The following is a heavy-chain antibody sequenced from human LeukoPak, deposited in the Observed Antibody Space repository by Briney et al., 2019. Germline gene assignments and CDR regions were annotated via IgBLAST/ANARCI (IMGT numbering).Heavy chain of an antibody. CDR1: TDSFSSHY. J-gene: IGHJ3*02. CDR3: ARDLITVTKGFDI. D-gene: IGHD4-17*01. V-gene: IGHV4-59*11. CDR2: ISYIGST. Sequence: SETLSLTCAVSTDSFSSHYWSWVRQPPGKGLEWIGYISYIGSTNYNPSLKSRVTISIETSKNQFSLRVRTVTAGDTAVYYCARDLITVTKGFDIWGQGTMVSVSS.